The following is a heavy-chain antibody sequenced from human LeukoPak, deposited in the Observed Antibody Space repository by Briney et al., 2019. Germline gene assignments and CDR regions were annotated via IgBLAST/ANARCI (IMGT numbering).Heavy chain of an antibody. V-gene: IGHV3-7*01. CDR2: INQDGSAK. J-gene: IGHJ3*02. D-gene: IGHD3-22*01. CDR1: GFTFSSYW. CDR3: ARGDYYDSSGDYTDAFDI. Sequence: GGSLNLSCAASGFTFSSYWMSWVRQAPGKGLEWVANINQDGSAKYYVDSVKGRFTMSRDNAKNSVYLQMNNLRAEDTALYYCARGDYYDSSGDYTDAFDIWGQGTMVTVSS.